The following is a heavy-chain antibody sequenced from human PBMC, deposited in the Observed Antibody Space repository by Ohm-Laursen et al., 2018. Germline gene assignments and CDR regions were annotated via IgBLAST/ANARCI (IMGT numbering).Heavy chain of an antibody. J-gene: IGHJ3*02. CDR3: ASLGYCSGGSCLWAFDI. V-gene: IGHV3-21*04. CDR1: GFTVSSNY. CDR2: ISSSSSYI. D-gene: IGHD2-15*01. Sequence: GSLRLSCAASGFTVSSNYMSWVRQAPGKGLEWVSSISSSSSYIYYADSVKGRFTISRDNAKNSLYLQMSSLRAEDTAVYYCASLGYCSGGSCLWAFDIWGQGTMVTVSS.